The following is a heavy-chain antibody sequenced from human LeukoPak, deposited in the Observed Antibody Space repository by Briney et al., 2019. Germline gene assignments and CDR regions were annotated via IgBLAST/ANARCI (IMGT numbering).Heavy chain of an antibody. Sequence: SETLSLTCTVSGGSISSYYWGWIRQPPGKGLEWIGSIYYSGSTYYNPSLKSRVTISVDTSKNQFSLKLSSVTAADTAVYYCARHGTELHYDILTGYYPHPYYFDYWGQGTLVTVSS. CDR3: ARHGTELHYDILTGYYPHPYYFDY. CDR2: IYYSGST. D-gene: IGHD3-9*01. J-gene: IGHJ4*02. CDR1: GGSISSYY. V-gene: IGHV4-39*01.